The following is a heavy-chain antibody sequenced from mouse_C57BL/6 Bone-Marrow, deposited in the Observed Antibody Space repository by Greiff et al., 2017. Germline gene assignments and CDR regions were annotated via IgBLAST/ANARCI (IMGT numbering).Heavy chain of an antibody. V-gene: IGHV2-9-1*01. D-gene: IGHD4-1*01. CDR2: IWTGGGP. J-gene: IGHJ3*01. CDR1: GFSLTSYA. Sequence: VQGVESGPGLVAPSPSLSITCTVSGFSLTSYAISWVRQPPGKGLEWLGVIWTGGGPNYNSALKSRLNISKDNSKRQVFVKMNRRQTDDTARYYCSRTGTGVAYWGQGTLVTVSA. CDR3: SRTGTGVAY.